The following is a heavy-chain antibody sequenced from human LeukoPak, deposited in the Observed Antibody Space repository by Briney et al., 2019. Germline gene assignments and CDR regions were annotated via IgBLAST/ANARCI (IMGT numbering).Heavy chain of an antibody. V-gene: IGHV4-34*01. D-gene: IGHD1-26*01. CDR2: INHSGST. CDR1: GGSFSGYY. J-gene: IGHJ6*02. CDR3: ARGVSYGGGMDV. Sequence: PSETLSLTCAVYGGSFSGYYWSWIRQPQGKGLEWIGEINHSGSTNYNPSLKSRVTISVDTSKNQFSLKLSSVTAADTAVYYCARGVSYGGGMDVWGQGTTVTVSS.